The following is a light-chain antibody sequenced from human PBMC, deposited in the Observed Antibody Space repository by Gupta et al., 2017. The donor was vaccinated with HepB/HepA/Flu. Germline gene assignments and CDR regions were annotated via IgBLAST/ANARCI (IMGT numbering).Light chain of an antibody. CDR3: QSYDSSLSDV. V-gene: IGLV1-40*01. Sequence: QSVLTQPPSVSGAPGPSVTISCTGSSFNIGGGYDVHWYQQLPGTAPKLLIYGNSNRPSGVPDRFSGSKSGTSASLAITGLQAEDEADYYCQSYDSSLSDVFGTGTKVAVL. J-gene: IGLJ1*01. CDR2: GNS. CDR1: SFNIGGGYD.